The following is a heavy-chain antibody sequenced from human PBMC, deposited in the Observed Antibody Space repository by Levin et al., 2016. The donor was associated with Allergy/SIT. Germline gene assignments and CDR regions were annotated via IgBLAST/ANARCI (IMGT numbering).Heavy chain of an antibody. CDR1: GFTVSSSS. Sequence: GGSLRLSCAASGFTVSSSSMHWVRQAPGKGLEYVLGIGTSGLDTYYANSVKGRFTISRDNSKNTLYLEMNSLRTDDTAVYYCAKVVTTVTAHFHLNGMDVWGQGTTVSVS. D-gene: IGHD4-17*01. CDR2: IGTSGLDT. V-gene: IGHV3-64*01. J-gene: IGHJ6*02. CDR3: AKVVTTVTAHFHLNGMDV.